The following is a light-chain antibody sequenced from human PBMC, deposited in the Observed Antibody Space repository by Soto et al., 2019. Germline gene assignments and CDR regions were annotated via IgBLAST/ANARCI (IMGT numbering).Light chain of an antibody. Sequence: QSVLTQPASVSGSPGQSITISCTGSSSDIGAYDYVSWYQQRPVKAPKLMIFDVTNRPSGVSDRFSGSKSGNTASLTISGLQTEDESVYYCRSSTSRRTPYLLGTGTKVAVL. CDR2: DVT. CDR1: SSDIGAYDY. CDR3: RSSTSRRTPYL. J-gene: IGLJ1*01. V-gene: IGLV2-14*01.